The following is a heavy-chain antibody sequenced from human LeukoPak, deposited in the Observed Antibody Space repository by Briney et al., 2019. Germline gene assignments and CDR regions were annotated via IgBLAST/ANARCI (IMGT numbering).Heavy chain of an antibody. Sequence: GGSLRLSWAASGFTVSSNYMSWVRQAPGKGLEWVSVIYSGGSTYYADSVKGRFTISRDNSKTPLYLQMNSLRAEDTAVYYCAREDGYYDSSGYTGGAFDIWGQGTMVTVSS. CDR3: AREDGYYDSSGYTGGAFDI. CDR2: IYSGGST. J-gene: IGHJ3*02. D-gene: IGHD3-22*01. CDR1: GFTVSSNY. V-gene: IGHV3-53*01.